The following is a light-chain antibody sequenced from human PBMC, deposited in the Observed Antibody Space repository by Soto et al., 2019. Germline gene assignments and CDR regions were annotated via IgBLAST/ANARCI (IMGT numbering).Light chain of an antibody. Sequence: QSALTQPASVSGSPGQSITISCTGTTSDVGTYKLVSWYQQYPGKAPKLMIYEVDTRPSGVSNRYSASKSGNTASLTISGLHTEDEADYYCCSYATSKTYVFGTGIKLTVL. CDR3: CSYATSKTYV. CDR1: TSDVGTYKL. CDR2: EVD. V-gene: IGLV2-23*02. J-gene: IGLJ1*01.